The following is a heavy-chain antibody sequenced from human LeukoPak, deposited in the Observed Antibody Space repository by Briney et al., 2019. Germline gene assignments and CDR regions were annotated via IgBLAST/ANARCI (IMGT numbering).Heavy chain of an antibody. Sequence: GGSLRLSCAASGFTFSSYGMHWVRQAPGKGLEWVAVISYDGSNKYYADSVKGRSTISRDNSRNTLYLQMNSLRAEDTAVYYCAKEVYYGSGSYYSYYYYGMDVWGKGTTVTVSS. CDR3: AKEVYYGSGSYYSYYYYGMDV. D-gene: IGHD3-10*01. V-gene: IGHV3-30*18. CDR2: ISYDGSNK. J-gene: IGHJ6*04. CDR1: GFTFSSYG.